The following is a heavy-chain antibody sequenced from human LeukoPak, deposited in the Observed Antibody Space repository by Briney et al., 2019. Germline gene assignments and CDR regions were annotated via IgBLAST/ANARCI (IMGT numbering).Heavy chain of an antibody. CDR3: ARDLELERNRWNYFES. D-gene: IGHD1-1*01. CDR1: GGSISGFF. CDR2: IDYSGTT. V-gene: IGHV4-59*01. Sequence: SETLSLTCTVSGGSISGFFWSWIRQPPGKGLEWLGCIDYSGTTQYNPSLKSRVTISMDTSKQQFSLKLSSVTAADAAVYYCARDLELERNRWNYFESWGQGTLVTVSS. J-gene: IGHJ4*02.